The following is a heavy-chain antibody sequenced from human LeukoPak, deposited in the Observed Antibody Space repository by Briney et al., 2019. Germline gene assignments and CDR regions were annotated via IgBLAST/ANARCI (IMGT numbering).Heavy chain of an antibody. Sequence: PGGSLRLSCAASGFTFSSYWMSWVRQAPGKGLEWVANIKQDGSEKYYVDSVKGRFTISRDNAKNSLYLQTNSLRAEDTAVYYCARETNIAAAGKDYWGQGTLVTVSS. V-gene: IGHV3-7*01. D-gene: IGHD6-13*01. CDR3: ARETNIAAAGKDY. J-gene: IGHJ4*02. CDR2: IKQDGSEK. CDR1: GFTFSSYW.